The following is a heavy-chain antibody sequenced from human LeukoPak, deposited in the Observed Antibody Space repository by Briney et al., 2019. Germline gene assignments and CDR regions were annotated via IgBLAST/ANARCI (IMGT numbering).Heavy chain of an antibody. CDR3: LTIVETPIDAFDI. D-gene: IGHD4-23*01. V-gene: IGHV3-30-3*01. CDR2: ISYDGSNK. Sequence: QSGGSLRLSCAAPGFTFSSYAMHWVRQAPGKGLEWVAVISYDGSNKYYADSVKGRFTISIDDAKETLFLQMNSLTAEDTAVYYCLTIVETPIDAFDIWGQGAMVTVSS. CDR1: GFTFSSYA. J-gene: IGHJ3*02.